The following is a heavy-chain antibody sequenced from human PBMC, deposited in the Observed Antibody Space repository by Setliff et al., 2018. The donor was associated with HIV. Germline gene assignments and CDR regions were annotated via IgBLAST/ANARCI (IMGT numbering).Heavy chain of an antibody. CDR1: GYTFTSYD. V-gene: IGHV1-8*02. D-gene: IGHD6-19*01. Sequence: ASVKVSCKASGYTFTSYDINWVRQAPGQGLECMGGMNPKSGNTGYVQKFQGRVTMTRNTSISTAYMELTSLRSEDTAMYYCARVVRPTVAEYYFDYWVQGTLVTVSS. J-gene: IGHJ4*02. CDR2: MNPKSGNT. CDR3: ARVVRPTVAEYYFDY.